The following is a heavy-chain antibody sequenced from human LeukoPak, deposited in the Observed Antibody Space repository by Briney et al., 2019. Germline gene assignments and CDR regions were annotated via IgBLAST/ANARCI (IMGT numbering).Heavy chain of an antibody. Sequence: GGSLRLSCAASGFTFSSYSMNWVRQAPGKGLEWVSSISSSSSYIYYADSVKGRFTISRDNAKNSLYLQMNSLRAEDTAVYYCARDGGGGYNSVFDYWGQGTLVTVSS. D-gene: IGHD5-24*01. CDR3: ARDGGGGYNSVFDY. CDR1: GFTFSSYS. V-gene: IGHV3-21*01. J-gene: IGHJ4*02. CDR2: ISSSSSYI.